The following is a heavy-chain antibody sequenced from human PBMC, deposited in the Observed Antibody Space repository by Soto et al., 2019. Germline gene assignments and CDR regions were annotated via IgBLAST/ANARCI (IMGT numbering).Heavy chain of an antibody. CDR2: ISGSGGST. D-gene: IGHD6-13*01. Sequence: GGSLRLSCAASGFTFSSYAMSWVRQAPGKGLEWVSAISGSGGSTYYADSVKGRFTISRDNSKNTLYLQMNSLRAEDTAVYYCAKEREQERTPNDAFDIWGQGTMVTVSS. CDR3: AKEREQERTPNDAFDI. V-gene: IGHV3-23*01. J-gene: IGHJ3*02. CDR1: GFTFSSYA.